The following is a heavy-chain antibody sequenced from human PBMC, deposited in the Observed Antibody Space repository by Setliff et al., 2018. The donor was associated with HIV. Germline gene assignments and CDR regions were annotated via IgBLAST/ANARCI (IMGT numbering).Heavy chain of an antibody. CDR2: INPSSGSA. V-gene: IGHV1-46*01. CDR1: GYTFTSYY. J-gene: IGHJ6*03. CDR3: ARVRFLEWLVSHYYYMDV. Sequence: GASVKVSCKASGYTFTSYYMHWVRQAPGQGLEWMGIINPSSGSASYTQKFQGRVTMTRDTSTNTVYMELNSLRSEDTAVYYCARVRFLEWLVSHYYYMDVWGKGTTVTVSS. D-gene: IGHD3-3*01.